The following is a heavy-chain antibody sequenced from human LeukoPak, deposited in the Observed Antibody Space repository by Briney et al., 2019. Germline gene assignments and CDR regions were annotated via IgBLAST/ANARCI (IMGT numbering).Heavy chain of an antibody. CDR3: ARGRGDSSGYYDPYFDY. CDR2: ISAYNGNT. Sequence: ASVKVSCKASGYTFTSYGISWVRQAPGQGLEWMGWISAYNGNTNYAQKLQGRVTMTTDTSTSTAYMELSSLRSEDTAVYYCARGRGDSSGYYDPYFDYWGQGTLVTVSS. CDR1: GYTFTSYG. J-gene: IGHJ4*02. V-gene: IGHV1-18*01. D-gene: IGHD3-22*01.